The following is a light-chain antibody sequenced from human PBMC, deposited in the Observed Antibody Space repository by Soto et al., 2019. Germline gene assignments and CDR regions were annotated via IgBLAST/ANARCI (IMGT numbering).Light chain of an antibody. V-gene: IGLV2-23*01. CDR2: EAN. CDR1: SSDVGSYNL. J-gene: IGLJ1*01. Sequence: QSALTQPASVSGSPGQSITISCTGTSSDVGSYNLVSWFQHHPGKAPKLIIYEANKRPSGVSNRFSGSKSGNTASLTISGLQAEDEADYYCCSYAGSSTYVFGTGTKLTVL. CDR3: CSYAGSSTYV.